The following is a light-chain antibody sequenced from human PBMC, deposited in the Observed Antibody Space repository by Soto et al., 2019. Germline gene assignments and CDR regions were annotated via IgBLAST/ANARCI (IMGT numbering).Light chain of an antibody. CDR2: GAS. CDR3: QQYGSSTT. V-gene: IGKV3-20*01. J-gene: IGKJ1*01. CDR1: QSVPNNY. Sequence: EIVLTQSPGTLSLSPGERATLSCRASQSVPNNYLACYQQKSGQAPRRLIFGASFRASGVPDRFSGSGSGTDFTLTISRLEPEAFAVYHCQQYGSSTTFGQGTKVEIK.